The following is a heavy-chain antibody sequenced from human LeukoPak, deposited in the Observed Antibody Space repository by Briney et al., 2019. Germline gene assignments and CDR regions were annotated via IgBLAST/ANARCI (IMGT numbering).Heavy chain of an antibody. CDR1: GFTFSSYW. J-gene: IGHJ3*02. CDR3: ARNREVGAFDI. CDR2: IKQDGSEK. D-gene: IGHD1-26*01. Sequence: GGSLRLSCAASGFTFSSYWMSWVRQAPGKGLEWVANIKQDGSEKYHVDSVKGRFTISRDNAKNSLYLQMNSLRAEDTAVYYCARNREVGAFDIWGQGTMVTVSS. V-gene: IGHV3-7*01.